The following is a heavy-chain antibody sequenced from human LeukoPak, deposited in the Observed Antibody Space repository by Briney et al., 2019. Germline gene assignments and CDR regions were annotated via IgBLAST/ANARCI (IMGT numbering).Heavy chain of an antibody. J-gene: IGHJ5*02. CDR3: ARSPIIIIPAAILGSWFDP. CDR2: IYHSGST. Sequence: SETLSLTCAVSGGSISSSNWWSWVRQPPGKGLEWIGEIYHSGSTNYNPSLKSRVTISVDKSKNQFSLKLSSVTAADTAVYYCARSPIIIIPAAILGSWFDPWGQGTLVTVSS. V-gene: IGHV4-4*02. D-gene: IGHD2-2*01. CDR1: GGSISSSNW.